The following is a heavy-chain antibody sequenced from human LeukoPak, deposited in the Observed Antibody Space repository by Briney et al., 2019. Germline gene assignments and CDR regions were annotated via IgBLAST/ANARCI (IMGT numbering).Heavy chain of an antibody. Sequence: GSLRLSCAASGFTFSSYAMSWVRQPPGKGLEWIGEINHSGSTNYNPSLKSRVTISVDTSKNQFSLKLGSVTAADTAVYYCARAAKVLRFLEWTKGPFDYWGQGTLVTVSS. V-gene: IGHV4-34*01. CDR3: ARAAKVLRFLEWTKGPFDY. CDR2: INHSGST. CDR1: GFTFSSYA. D-gene: IGHD3-3*01. J-gene: IGHJ4*02.